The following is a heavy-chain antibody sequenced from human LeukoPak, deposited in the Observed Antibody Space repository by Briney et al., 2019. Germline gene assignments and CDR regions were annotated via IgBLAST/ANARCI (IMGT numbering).Heavy chain of an antibody. CDR2: IIPVFGTA. Sequence: GASVKVSCKASGGTFNSYAISWVRQAPGQGLEWMGGIIPVFGTAIYAQKFQGRVTITADESTSTAYMELSTLRSDDTAVYYCARDDITIFGVPSEAGYWGQGTLVTVSS. V-gene: IGHV1-69*13. CDR1: GGTFNSYA. D-gene: IGHD3-3*01. J-gene: IGHJ4*02. CDR3: ARDDITIFGVPSEAGY.